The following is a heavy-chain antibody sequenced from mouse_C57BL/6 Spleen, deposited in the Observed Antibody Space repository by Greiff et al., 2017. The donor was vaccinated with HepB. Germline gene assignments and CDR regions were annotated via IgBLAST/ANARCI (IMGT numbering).Heavy chain of an antibody. Sequence: VQLQQSGAELVKPGASVKLSCKASGYTFTSYWMHWVKQRPGQGLEWIGEIDPSDSYTNYNQKFKGKATLTVDTSSSTAYMQLSSLTSEDSAVYYCARRVTGLDYWGQGTTLTVSS. CDR2: IDPSDSYT. J-gene: IGHJ2*01. CDR1: GYTFTSYW. V-gene: IGHV1-50*01. D-gene: IGHD2-1*01. CDR3: ARRVTGLDY.